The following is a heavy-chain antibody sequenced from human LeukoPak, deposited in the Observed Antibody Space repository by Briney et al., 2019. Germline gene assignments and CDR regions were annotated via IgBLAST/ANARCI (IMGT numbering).Heavy chain of an antibody. CDR2: ISYDGSNK. J-gene: IGHJ6*02. D-gene: IGHD3-3*01. V-gene: IGHV3-30*18. Sequence: PGGSLRLSCAASGFTFSSYGMHWVRQAPGKGLEWVAVISYDGSNKYYADSVKGRFTISRDNSKNTLYLQMNSLRAEDTAVYYCAKDSSRRASVLRFLEWSPHYYYYGMDVWGQGTTATVSS. CDR3: AKDSSRRASVLRFLEWSPHYYYYGMDV. CDR1: GFTFSSYG.